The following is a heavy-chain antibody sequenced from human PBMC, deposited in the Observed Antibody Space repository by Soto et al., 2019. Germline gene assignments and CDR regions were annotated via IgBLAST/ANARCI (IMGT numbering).Heavy chain of an antibody. CDR3: ASAYYYDSSRYSPGGY. CDR2: IKQDGSQK. V-gene: IGHV3-7*01. Sequence: EVQLVESGGGLVQPGGSLRLSCAASGLTFSSYWISWVRQAPGKGLEWVANIKQDGSQKYYVDSVKGRFTISRDNAKNSLYLQMNSLRVEDTAVYYCASAYYYDSSRYSPGGYWGQGTLVTVSS. CDR1: GLTFSSYW. J-gene: IGHJ4*02. D-gene: IGHD3-22*01.